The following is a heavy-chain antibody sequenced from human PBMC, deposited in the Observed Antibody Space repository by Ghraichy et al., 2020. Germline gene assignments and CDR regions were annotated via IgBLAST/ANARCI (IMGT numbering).Heavy chain of an antibody. J-gene: IGHJ5*02. CDR3: AAPEGDWFDP. Sequence: GESLNISCAASGFTFSSYWMSWVRQAPGKGLEWVANIKQDGSEKYYVDSVKGRFTISRDNAKNSLYLQMNSLRAEDTAVYYCAAPEGDWFDPWGQGTLVTVSS. CDR2: IKQDGSEK. CDR1: GFTFSSYW. V-gene: IGHV3-7*03.